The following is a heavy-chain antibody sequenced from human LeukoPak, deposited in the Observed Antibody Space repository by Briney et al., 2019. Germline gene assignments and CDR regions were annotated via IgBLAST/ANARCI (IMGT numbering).Heavy chain of an antibody. Sequence: VASVKVSCKASGYTFTGYYMHWVRQAPGQGLEWIGWINPNSGGTNYAQKFQGRVTMTRDTSISTAYMELSRLRSDDTAVYYCARVPITMVRGVIKYYFDYWGQGTLVTVSS. CDR1: GYTFTGYY. J-gene: IGHJ4*02. D-gene: IGHD3-10*01. V-gene: IGHV1-2*02. CDR2: INPNSGGT. CDR3: ARVPITMVRGVIKYYFDY.